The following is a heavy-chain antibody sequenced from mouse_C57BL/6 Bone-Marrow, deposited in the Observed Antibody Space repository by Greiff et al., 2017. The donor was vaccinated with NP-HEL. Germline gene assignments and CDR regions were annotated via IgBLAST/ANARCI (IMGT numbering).Heavy chain of an antibody. J-gene: IGHJ4*01. CDR2: ISNGGGST. CDR1: GFTFSDYY. Sequence: EVKLVESGGGLVQPGGSLKLSCAASGFTFSDYYMYWVRQTPEKRLEWVAYISNGGGSTYYPDTVKGRFTISRDNAKNTLYLQMSRLKSEDTAMYYCARRPLSMVTTRGYAIDYWGQGTSVTVSS. CDR3: ARRPLSMVTTRGYAIDY. D-gene: IGHD2-2*01. V-gene: IGHV5-12*01.